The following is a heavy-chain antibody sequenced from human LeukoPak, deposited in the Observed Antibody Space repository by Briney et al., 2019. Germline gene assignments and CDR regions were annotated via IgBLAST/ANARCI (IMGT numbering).Heavy chain of an antibody. CDR2: ISSDGSTI. CDR1: GFTFSSYW. Sequence: PGGSLRLSCAASGFTFSSYWMHWVRQAPGKGLEWVSYISSDGSTIHYADSVKGRFTISRDNAKNSMYLQMNTLRAEDTAVYYCATDARFLEWSPSDPFDIWGQGTMVTVSS. CDR3: ATDARFLEWSPSDPFDI. D-gene: IGHD3-3*01. V-gene: IGHV3-48*01. J-gene: IGHJ3*02.